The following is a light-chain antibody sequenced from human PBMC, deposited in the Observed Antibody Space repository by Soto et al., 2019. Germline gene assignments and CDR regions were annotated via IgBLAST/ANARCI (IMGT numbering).Light chain of an antibody. CDR3: HQYDNWPPGT. Sequence: IVMTQSPATLSVSPGERATLSCRASQSVGSDLGWYQQRPGQAPRLLIHGASTRATGVPARFSGSGSGTEFTLVISSLQSEDFAIYYCHQYDNWPPGTFGGGTKVEIK. J-gene: IGKJ4*01. V-gene: IGKV3-15*01. CDR1: QSVGSD. CDR2: GAS.